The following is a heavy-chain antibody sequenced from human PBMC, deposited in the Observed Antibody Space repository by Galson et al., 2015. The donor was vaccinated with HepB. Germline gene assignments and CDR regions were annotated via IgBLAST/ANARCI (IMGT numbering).Heavy chain of an antibody. D-gene: IGHD3-10*01. J-gene: IGHJ3*02. V-gene: IGHV3-15*01. CDR2: IKSKTDGGTT. Sequence: SLRLSCAASGFTFSNAWMSWVRQAPGKGLEWVGRIKSKTDGGTTDYAAPVKGRFTISRDDSKNTLYLQMNSLKTEDTAVYYCTTINPGGWFDPWGSDAFDIWGQGTMVTVSS. CDR3: TTINPGGWFDPWGSDAFDI. CDR1: GFTFSNAW.